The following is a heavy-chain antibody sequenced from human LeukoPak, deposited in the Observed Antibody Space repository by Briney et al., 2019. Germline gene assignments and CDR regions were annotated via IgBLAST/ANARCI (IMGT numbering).Heavy chain of an antibody. Sequence: SETLSLTCGVSGDSISSSNWWSWVRQPPGKGLEWIGQIYHSGSTNYNPSLKSRVTISLDKSKNQFSLELTSVTAADTAVYYCARSFRYSGYDYYFDPWGQGTLVTVS. J-gene: IGHJ5*02. CDR2: IYHSGST. CDR3: ARSFRYSGYDYYFDP. CDR1: GDSISSSNW. D-gene: IGHD5-12*01. V-gene: IGHV4-4*02.